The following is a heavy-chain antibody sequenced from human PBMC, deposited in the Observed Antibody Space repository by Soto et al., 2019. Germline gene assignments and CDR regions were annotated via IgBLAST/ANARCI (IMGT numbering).Heavy chain of an antibody. Sequence: ASVKVSCKASGYTFTSYGISWVRQAPGQGLEWMGWMNPNSGNTGYAQKFQGRVTMTRNTSISTAYMELSSLRSEDTAVYYCARSLYEWCSGGSGYSWLSWFDPWGQGTLVTVSS. CDR3: ARSLYEWCSGGSGYSWLSWFDP. CDR1: GYTFTSYG. CDR2: MNPNSGNT. D-gene: IGHD2-15*01. V-gene: IGHV1-8*02. J-gene: IGHJ5*02.